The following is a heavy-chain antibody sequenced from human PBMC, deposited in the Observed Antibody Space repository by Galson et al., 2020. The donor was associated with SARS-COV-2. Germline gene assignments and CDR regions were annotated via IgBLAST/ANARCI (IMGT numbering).Heavy chain of an antibody. Sequence: GGSLRLSCAASGFTFSSYAMSWVRQAPGKGLEWVSAISGSGGSTYYADSVKGRFTISRDNSKNTLYLQMNSLRAEDTAVYYCANSGEVRGVIKDWGQGTLVTVSS. V-gene: IGHV3-23*01. CDR1: GFTFSSYA. J-gene: IGHJ4*02. D-gene: IGHD3-10*01. CDR3: ANSGEVRGVIKD. CDR2: ISGSGGST.